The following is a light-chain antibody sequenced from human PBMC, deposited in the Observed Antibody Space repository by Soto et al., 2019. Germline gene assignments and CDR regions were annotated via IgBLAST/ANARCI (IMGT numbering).Light chain of an antibody. Sequence: QSVLSQPASVSGSPGQSITISCTGTSSDVGGFEYVSWYQHQPGKAPKLIIYDVTKRPSGVSNRFSGSKSGNTASLTLSGTQAEDEGDYDCGSITRSSTSVFGTGTKVTVL. CDR3: GSITRSSTSV. V-gene: IGLV2-14*01. J-gene: IGLJ1*01. CDR1: SSDVGGFEY. CDR2: DVT.